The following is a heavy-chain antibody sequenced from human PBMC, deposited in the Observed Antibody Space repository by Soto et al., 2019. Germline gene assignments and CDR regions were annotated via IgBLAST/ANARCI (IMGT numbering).Heavy chain of an antibody. J-gene: IGHJ4*02. CDR2: IYYSGST. CDR3: ARRWGRTFDL. D-gene: IGHD1-26*01. Sequence: SETLSLTCTVSGGSISSYYWSWIRQPPGKGLEWIGYIYYSGSTNYNPSLKSRVTISVDTSKNQFSLKLSSVTAADTAVYYCARRWGRTFDLWGQGTLVTVSS. V-gene: IGHV4-59*08. CDR1: GGSISSYY.